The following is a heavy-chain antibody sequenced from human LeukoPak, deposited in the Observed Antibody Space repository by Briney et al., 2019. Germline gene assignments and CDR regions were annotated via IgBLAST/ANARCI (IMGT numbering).Heavy chain of an antibody. Sequence: AGGSLRLSCAASGFTFSSYGMHWVRQAPGKGLEWVAFIRYDGSNKYYADSVKGRFTISRDNSKNTLYLQMNSLRAEDTAVYYCAKDGTVQLWFDYWGQGTLDTVSS. CDR1: GFTFSSYG. D-gene: IGHD5-18*01. J-gene: IGHJ4*02. CDR2: IRYDGSNK. CDR3: AKDGTVQLWFDY. V-gene: IGHV3-30*02.